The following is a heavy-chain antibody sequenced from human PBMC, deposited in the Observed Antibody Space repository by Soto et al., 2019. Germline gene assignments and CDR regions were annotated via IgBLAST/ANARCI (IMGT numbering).Heavy chain of an antibody. V-gene: IGHV3-23*01. CDR3: EKTGKAIFGVVTGHFIDV. D-gene: IGHD3-3*01. CDR1: GFTFSSYA. Sequence: GGSLRLSCAASGFTFSSYAMSWVRQAPGKGLEWVSAISGSGGSTYYADSVKGRFTISRDNSKNTPYLQMNSLRAEDTAVYYCEKTGKAIFGVVTGHFIDVWGQGTTVTVSS. CDR2: ISGSGGST. J-gene: IGHJ6*02.